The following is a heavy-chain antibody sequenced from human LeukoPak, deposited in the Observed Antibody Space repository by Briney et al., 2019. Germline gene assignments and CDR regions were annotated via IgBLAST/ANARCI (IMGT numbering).Heavy chain of an antibody. V-gene: IGHV3-74*01. CDR1: GFTFSTYW. D-gene: IGHD3-10*01. J-gene: IGHJ4*02. CDR2: INSDGSST. Sequence: PGGSLRLSCAASGFTFSTYWMHWVRQAPGKGLVWVSRINSDGSSTSYADSVKGRFTISRDSAKNTLYLQMNSLRAEDTAVYYCARVTMDRGADYWGQGTLVTVSS. CDR3: ARVTMDRGADY.